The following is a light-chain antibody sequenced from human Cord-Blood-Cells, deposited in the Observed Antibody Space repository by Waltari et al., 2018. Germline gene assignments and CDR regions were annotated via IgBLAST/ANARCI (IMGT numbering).Light chain of an antibody. CDR1: SSDVGSYNL. CDR3: CSYAGSSTLV. CDR2: EGS. Sequence: QSALTQPASVSGSPGQSITISCTGTSSDVGSYNLVSWYQQHPGQAPKLMIYEGSKRPSGASNRFSGSKSGNTASLTISGLQAEDEADYYFCSYAGSSTLVFGGGTKLTVL. J-gene: IGLJ3*02. V-gene: IGLV2-23*01.